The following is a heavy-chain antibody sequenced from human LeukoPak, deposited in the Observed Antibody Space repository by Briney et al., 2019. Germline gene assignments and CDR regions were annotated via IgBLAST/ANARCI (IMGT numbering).Heavy chain of an antibody. J-gene: IGHJ4*02. Sequence: SVKVSCKASGGTFSSYAISWVRQAPGQGLEWMGGIIPIFGTANYAQKFQGRVTITADESTSTAYMELSSLRSEDTAVYYCARDLVYDSSGRFLFDYWGQGTLVTVSS. D-gene: IGHD3-22*01. V-gene: IGHV1-69*13. CDR3: ARDLVYDSSGRFLFDY. CDR2: IIPIFGTA. CDR1: GGTFSSYA.